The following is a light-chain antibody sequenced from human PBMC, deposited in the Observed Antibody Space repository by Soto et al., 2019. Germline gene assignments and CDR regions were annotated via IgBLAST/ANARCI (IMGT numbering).Light chain of an antibody. J-gene: IGKJ2*01. CDR2: SAS. CDR1: QGISGS. V-gene: IGKV1-9*01. Sequence: DIQLTQSPSFLSASVGDRVTITCRASQGISGSLAWYHHKAGKAPKLLIYSASSLESGVPSRFSGRESGTEFSLTISSLQPEDSASYYCLHLNNYLRATFGQGTKLEIK. CDR3: LHLNNYLRAT.